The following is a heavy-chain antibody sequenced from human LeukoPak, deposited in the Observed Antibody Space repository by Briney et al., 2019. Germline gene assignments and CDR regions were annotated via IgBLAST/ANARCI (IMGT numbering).Heavy chain of an antibody. CDR1: GFKFSSNW. CDR3: AREGPSVTPYY. J-gene: IGHJ4*02. Sequence: GVSLRLSCAASGFKFSSNWMSWVRQAPGKGLGWVANIKQDGSEKYYVDSVKGRFTISRDNAKNSLYLQMNSLRAEDTAVYYCAREGPSVTPYYWGQGTLVTVSS. CDR2: IKQDGSEK. D-gene: IGHD4-17*01. V-gene: IGHV3-7*01.